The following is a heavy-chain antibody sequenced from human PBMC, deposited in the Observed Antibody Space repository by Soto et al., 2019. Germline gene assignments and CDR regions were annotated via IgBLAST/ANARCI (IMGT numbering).Heavy chain of an antibody. J-gene: IGHJ6*03. D-gene: IGHD2-15*01. CDR1: GFTFSSYW. CDR3: SIDLGYFSGGSCYSYYYYYMDV. Sequence: GALRLSCAASGFTFSSYWMSWVRQAPGKGLEWVANIKQDGSEKYYVDSVKGRFTISRDNAKNSLYLQMNSLRAEDTAVYYCSIDLGYFSGGSCYSYYYYYMDVWGKGTTVTVSS. CDR2: IKQDGSEK. V-gene: IGHV3-7*01.